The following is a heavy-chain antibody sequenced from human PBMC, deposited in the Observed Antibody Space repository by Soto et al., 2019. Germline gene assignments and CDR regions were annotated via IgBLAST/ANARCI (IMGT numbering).Heavy chain of an antibody. Sequence: SETLSLTCTVSGGSISSGGYYWSWIRQHPGKGLEWIGYIYYSGSTYYNPSLKSRVTISVDTSKNQFSLKLSSVTAADTAVYYCARVGYYDSSGYLDYWDQGTLVTVSS. J-gene: IGHJ4*02. CDR3: ARVGYYDSSGYLDY. CDR2: IYYSGST. CDR1: GGSISSGGYY. V-gene: IGHV4-31*03. D-gene: IGHD3-22*01.